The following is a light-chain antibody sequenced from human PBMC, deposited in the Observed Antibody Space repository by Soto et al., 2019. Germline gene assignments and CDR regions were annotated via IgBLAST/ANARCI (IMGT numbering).Light chain of an antibody. CDR3: SSHTTSSTRV. Sequence: QSALTQPASVSGSPGQSITISCTGTSSDVGRYNYVSWYQQHPGKVPKLMIYDVSDRPSGVSNRFSGSKSGNTASLTISGLQAEDEGDYYCSSHTTSSTRVFGGGNKLTVL. J-gene: IGLJ3*02. CDR2: DVS. V-gene: IGLV2-14*01. CDR1: SSDVGRYNY.